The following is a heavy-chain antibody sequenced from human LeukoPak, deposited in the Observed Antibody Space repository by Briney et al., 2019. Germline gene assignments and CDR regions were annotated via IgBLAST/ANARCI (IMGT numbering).Heavy chain of an antibody. CDR3: AREVTYYDILTGYYPYPLYYFDY. D-gene: IGHD3-9*01. CDR2: INPSSGGT. V-gene: IGHV1-2*02. CDR1: GYTFTGYY. J-gene: IGHJ4*02. Sequence: ASVKVSCKASGYTFTGYYMHWVRQAPGQGLEWMGWINPSSGGTNYAQRFQGRVTVTRDTSISTAYMELRSLRSDDTAVYYCAREVTYYDILTGYYPYPLYYFDYWGQGTLVTVSS.